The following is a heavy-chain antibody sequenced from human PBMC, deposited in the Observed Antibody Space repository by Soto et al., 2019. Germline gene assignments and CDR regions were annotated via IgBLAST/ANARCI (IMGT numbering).Heavy chain of an antibody. CDR3: ARAKGQWLVRLPDWFDP. J-gene: IGHJ5*02. D-gene: IGHD6-19*01. Sequence: PSETLYLTCAVYGGSFSGYYWSWIRQPPGKGLEWIGEINHSGSTNYNPSLKSRVTISVDTPKNQFSLKLSSVTAADTAVYYCARAKGQWLVRLPDWFDPXGQGTLVTVSS. CDR1: GGSFSGYY. CDR2: INHSGST. V-gene: IGHV4-34*01.